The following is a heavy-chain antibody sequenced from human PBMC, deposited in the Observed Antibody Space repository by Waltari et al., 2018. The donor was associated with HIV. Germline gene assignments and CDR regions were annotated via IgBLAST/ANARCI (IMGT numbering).Heavy chain of an antibody. V-gene: IGHV3-33*06. CDR2: IWYDGTEK. J-gene: IGHJ5*02. D-gene: IGHD3-10*01. CDR3: AKDTNTFHEFGPNWLDP. CDR1: GFTFRIHG. Sequence: QVQLVASGGGVVQPGRSLSLSCETSGFTFRIHGLLWVRLAPGKGLEWVAVIWYDGTEKHYVDSVKGRFVISRDNSKNTLYLQMNSLRPEDTAMYYCAKDTNTFHEFGPNWLDPWGQGTLVIVSS.